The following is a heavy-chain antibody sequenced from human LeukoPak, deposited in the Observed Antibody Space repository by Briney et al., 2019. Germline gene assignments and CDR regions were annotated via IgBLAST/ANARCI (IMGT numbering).Heavy chain of an antibody. J-gene: IGHJ6*04. V-gene: IGHV3-48*03. CDR2: ISSSGSTI. CDR1: GFTFSIYA. CDR3: AELGITMIGGV. D-gene: IGHD3-10*02. Sequence: GGSLRLSCAASGFTFSIYAMSWVRQAPGKGLEWVSYISSSGSTIYYADSVKGRFTISRDNAKNSLYLQMNSLRAEDTAVYYCAELGITMIGGVWGKGTTVTISS.